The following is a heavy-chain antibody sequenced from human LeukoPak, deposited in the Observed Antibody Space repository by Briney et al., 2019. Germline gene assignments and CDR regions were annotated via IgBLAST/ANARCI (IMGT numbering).Heavy chain of an antibody. V-gene: IGHV4-59*08. Sequence: SETLSLTCSVSGTSISTNYWSWIRQPPGKGLEWLGCIFCSGGTNYKPSLKSRITISVDTSKNQLSLRLSSVTAAHTAVYYCARHVDYWGQGTLVTVSS. J-gene: IGHJ4*02. CDR3: ARHVDY. CDR2: IFCSGGT. CDR1: GTSISTNY.